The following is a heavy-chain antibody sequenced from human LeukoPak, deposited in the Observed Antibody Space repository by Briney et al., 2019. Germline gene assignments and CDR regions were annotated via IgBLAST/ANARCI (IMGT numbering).Heavy chain of an antibody. CDR1: GFTFSSYG. CDR2: ISYDGSNK. J-gene: IGHJ6*03. Sequence: GGSLRLSCAASGFTFSSYGMHWVRQAPGKGLEWVAVISYDGSNKYYADSVKGRFTISRDNSKNTLYLQMNSLRAEDTAVYYCARSEHYYYMDVWGKGTTVTVSS. V-gene: IGHV3-30*19. CDR3: ARSEHYYYMDV.